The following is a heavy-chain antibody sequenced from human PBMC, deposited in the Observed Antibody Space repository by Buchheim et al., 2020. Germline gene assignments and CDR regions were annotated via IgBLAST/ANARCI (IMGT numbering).Heavy chain of an antibody. J-gene: IGHJ5*02. CDR3: ARGRLYYDYVWGSYRPGPNWFDP. Sequence: QVQLQESGPGLVKPSETLSLTCAVYGGSFSGYYWSWIRQPPGKGLEWIGEINHSGSTNYNPSLKSRVTISVDTSKNQFSLKLSSVTAADTAVYYCARGRLYYDYVWGSYRPGPNWFDPWGQGTL. D-gene: IGHD3-16*02. V-gene: IGHV4-34*01. CDR2: INHSGST. CDR1: GGSFSGYY.